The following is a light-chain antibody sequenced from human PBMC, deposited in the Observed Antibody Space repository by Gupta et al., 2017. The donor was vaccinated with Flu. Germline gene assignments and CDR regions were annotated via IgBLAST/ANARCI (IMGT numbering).Light chain of an antibody. J-gene: IGLJ3*02. CDR1: SSNIGAGYD. Sequence: QSVLTPPPSVSGAPGQRVTLSCTGSSSNIGAGYDVHWYQQLPGTAPKLPIHGNSNRPSGVPDRFSGSKSGTSASLAITGLQAEDEADYYCQSYDSSLSGWVFGGGTKLTVL. CDR3: QSYDSSLSGWV. V-gene: IGLV1-40*01. CDR2: GNS.